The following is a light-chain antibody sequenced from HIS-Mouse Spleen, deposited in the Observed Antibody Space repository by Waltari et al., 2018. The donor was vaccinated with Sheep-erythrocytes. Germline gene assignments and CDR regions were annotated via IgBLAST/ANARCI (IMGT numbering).Light chain of an antibody. V-gene: IGLV3-1*01. CDR3: QAWDSSTAWV. Sequence: SYELTQPPSVSVSPGQTAIITLFGDKLGHKYAAWYQQKPGQSPVLVIYQDSKRPSGIPERFSGSNSGNTATLTISGTQAMDEADYYCQAWDSSTAWVFGGGTKLTVL. CDR2: QDS. J-gene: IGLJ3*02. CDR1: KLGHKY.